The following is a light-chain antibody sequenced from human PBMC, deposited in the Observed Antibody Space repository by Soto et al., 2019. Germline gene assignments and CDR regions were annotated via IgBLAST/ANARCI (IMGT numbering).Light chain of an antibody. V-gene: IGKV1-9*01. CDR2: AAS. CDR1: QVIATH. CDR3: QQLFDFPIT. Sequence: DIQITESPSTLPASVGDRVSITCRASQVIATHVAWYQVKPGKAPKLLIYAASTLESGVPSRFSATVSGAEFSLTITSLQPEDFATYYCQQLFDFPITFGQGTRLEIK. J-gene: IGKJ5*01.